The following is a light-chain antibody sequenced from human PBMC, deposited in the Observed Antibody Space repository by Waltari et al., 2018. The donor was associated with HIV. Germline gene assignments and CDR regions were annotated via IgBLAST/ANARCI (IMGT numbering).Light chain of an antibody. CDR1: SGSVSTSSY. V-gene: IGLV8-61*01. J-gene: IGLJ3*02. CDR2: STN. Sequence: QTVVTQEPSFSVSPGGTVTLTCGLSSGSVSTSSYPSWYQQTPGQAPRTLIHSTNTRSSGVPDRFSGSILGNKAALTITGAQEDDESDYYCVLYMGTGIWVFGGGTKLTVL. CDR3: VLYMGTGIWV.